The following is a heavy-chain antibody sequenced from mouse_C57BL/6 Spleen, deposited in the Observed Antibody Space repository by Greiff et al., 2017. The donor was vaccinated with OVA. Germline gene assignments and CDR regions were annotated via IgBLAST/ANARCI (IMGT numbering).Heavy chain of an antibody. CDR3: ARVDDGRAMDY. D-gene: IGHD2-3*01. CDR2: ISDGGSYT. J-gene: IGHJ4*01. CDR1: GFTFSSYA. Sequence: DVKLVESGGGLVKPGGSLKLSCAASGFTFSSYAMSWVRQTPEKRLEWVATISDGGSYTYYPDNVKGRFTISRDNAKNNLYLQMSHLKSEDTAMYYCARVDDGRAMDYWGQGTSVTVSS. V-gene: IGHV5-4*03.